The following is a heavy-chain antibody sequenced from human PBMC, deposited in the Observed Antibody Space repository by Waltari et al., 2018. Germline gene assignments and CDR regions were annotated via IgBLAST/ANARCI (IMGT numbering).Heavy chain of an antibody. Sequence: QVQLQQWGAGLLKPSETLSLTCAVYGGSFSGYYWSWIRQPPGKGLEWIGEINHSGSTNYNPALKSRVTISVDTSKNQFSLKLSSVTAEDTAVYYCASSYDRGVPDWFDPWGQGTLVTVSS. D-gene: IGHD3-10*02. V-gene: IGHV4-34*01. CDR1: GGSFSGYY. CDR3: ASSYDRGVPDWFDP. CDR2: INHSGST. J-gene: IGHJ5*02.